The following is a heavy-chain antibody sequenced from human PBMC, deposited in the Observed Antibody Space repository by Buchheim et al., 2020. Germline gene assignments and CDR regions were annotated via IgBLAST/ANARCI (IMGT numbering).Heavy chain of an antibody. V-gene: IGHV4-59*01. J-gene: IGHJ4*02. CDR3: ARVGTTWAYFDY. CDR1: GVSMKTYY. D-gene: IGHD2/OR15-2a*01. CDR2: MYYSGGS. Sequence: QVQLQESGPGLVKPSDTLSLTCNVSGVSMKTYYWSWIRQPPGKGLEWIGYMYYSGGSNYNPSLNGRATISIDTSKSQFSLILKSISAADTAMYYGARVGTTWAYFDYWGQGT.